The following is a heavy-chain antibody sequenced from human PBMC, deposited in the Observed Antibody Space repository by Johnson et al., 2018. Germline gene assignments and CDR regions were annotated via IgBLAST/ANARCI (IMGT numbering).Heavy chain of an antibody. D-gene: IGHD5-12*01. CDR1: GYTFTSYD. CDR2: MNPNSGNT. V-gene: IGHV1-8*01. Sequence: QVQLVETGAEVKKPGASVKVSCKASGYTFTSYDINWVRQATGQGLEWMGWMNPNSGNTGYAQKFQGRVTITADESTSTASMELSSLTSEDTAVYFCASSSGYVINYYYGMDVWGQGTTVTVSS. CDR3: ASSSGYVINYYYGMDV. J-gene: IGHJ6*02.